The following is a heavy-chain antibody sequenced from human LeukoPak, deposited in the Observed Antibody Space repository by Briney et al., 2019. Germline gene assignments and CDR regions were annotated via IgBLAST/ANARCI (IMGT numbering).Heavy chain of an antibody. J-gene: IGHJ4*02. CDR3: ARQLLGYCSSTSCYLGSGFDY. V-gene: IGHV4-34*01. D-gene: IGHD2-2*01. CDR2: INHSGST. CDR1: GGSFSGYY. Sequence: PSETLSLTCAVYGGSFSGYYWSWIRQPPGKGLDWIGEINHSGSTNYNPSLKSRVTISVDTSKNQFSLKLSSVTAADTAVYYCARQLLGYCSSTSCYLGSGFDYWGQGTLVTVSS.